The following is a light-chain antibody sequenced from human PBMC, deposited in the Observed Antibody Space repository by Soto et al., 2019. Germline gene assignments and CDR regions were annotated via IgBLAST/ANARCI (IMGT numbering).Light chain of an antibody. V-gene: IGKV3-11*01. CDR1: ESVSTY. CDR2: DAS. Sequence: EIVLTQSPATLSLSPWERATLSCRATESVSTYLAWYQQKPGRAPRLLIYDASKRATGIPARFSGSGSGTDFTLTISSLEPEDFAVYYCQQRNYWQVTFGQGTRLEIK. CDR3: QQRNYWQVT. J-gene: IGKJ5*01.